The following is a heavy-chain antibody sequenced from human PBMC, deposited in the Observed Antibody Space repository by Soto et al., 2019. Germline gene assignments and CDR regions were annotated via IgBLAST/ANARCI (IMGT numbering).Heavy chain of an antibody. J-gene: IGHJ4*02. V-gene: IGHV1-58*01. D-gene: IGHD3-3*01. CDR1: GFMFTSSA. Sequence: SVKVSCKTSGFMFTSSAVQWVRQARGQRLEWIGWLVVGSGNTHYAQHFQERVTLTRDMSTGTAYMELSSLRSEDTAVYYCAAVPVLRFLQWLPAYFDYWGQGTLVTVSS. CDR2: LVVGSGNT. CDR3: AAVPVLRFLQWLPAYFDY.